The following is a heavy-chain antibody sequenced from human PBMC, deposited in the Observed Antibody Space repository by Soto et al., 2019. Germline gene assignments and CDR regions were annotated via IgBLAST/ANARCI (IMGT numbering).Heavy chain of an antibody. CDR3: ARDRVAYYYDSSGYTYNWFDP. CDR1: GFTFSSYV. CDR2: IWYDGSNK. Sequence: PGGSLRLSCAAAGFTFSSYVMHWVRQAPGKGLEWVAVIWYDGSNKYYADSVKGRFTISRDNSKNTLYLQMNSLRAEDTAVYYCARDRVAYYYDSSGYTYNWFDPWGQGTLVTVSS. J-gene: IGHJ5*02. D-gene: IGHD3-22*01. V-gene: IGHV3-33*01.